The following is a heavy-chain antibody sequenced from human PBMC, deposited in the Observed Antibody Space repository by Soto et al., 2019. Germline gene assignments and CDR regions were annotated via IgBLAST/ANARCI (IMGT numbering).Heavy chain of an antibody. J-gene: IGHJ4*02. CDR2: IYYSGST. Sequence: PSETLSHTCTVSGGSISSGDYYWNWIRQPPGKGLEWIGYIYYSGSTDYNPSLQSRVTISVDTSKNLVSLKLSSVTAADTAVYYCARDVVATIRGDHYFDYWGQGALVTVAS. CDR1: GGSISSGDYY. CDR3: ARDVVATIRGDHYFDY. V-gene: IGHV4-30-4*01. D-gene: IGHD5-12*01.